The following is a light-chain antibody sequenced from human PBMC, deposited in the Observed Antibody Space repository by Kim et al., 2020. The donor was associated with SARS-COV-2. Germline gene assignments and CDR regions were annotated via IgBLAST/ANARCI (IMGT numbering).Light chain of an antibody. Sequence: QSALTQPASVSGSPGQSITISCTGTSSDVGSYNLVSWYQQHPGKAPKLMIYEGSKRRSGVSNRFSGSKSGNTASLTISGLQAEDEADYYCCSYAGSNWVFGGGTQLTVL. V-gene: IGLV2-23*01. CDR3: CSYAGSNWV. J-gene: IGLJ3*02. CDR1: SSDVGSYNL. CDR2: EGS.